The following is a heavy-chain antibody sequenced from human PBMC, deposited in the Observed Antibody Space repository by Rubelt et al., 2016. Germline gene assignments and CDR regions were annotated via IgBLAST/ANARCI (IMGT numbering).Heavy chain of an antibody. D-gene: IGHD6-19*01. J-gene: IGHJ4*02. V-gene: IGHV1-2*06. CDR3: AREYSSGGYIDY. CDR1: GYTFTGYY. Sequence: QVQLVQSGAEVKKPGASVKVSCKASGYTFTGYYMHWVRQAPGQGLEWVGRINPNSGGTNYAQKFQGRVTMTREQSITTAYMELSRLRSDDTAVFYCAREYSSGGYIDYRGQGTLVTVSS. CDR2: INPNSGGT.